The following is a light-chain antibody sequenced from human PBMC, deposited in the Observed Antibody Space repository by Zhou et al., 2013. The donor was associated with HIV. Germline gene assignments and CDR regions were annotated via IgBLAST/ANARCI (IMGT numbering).Light chain of an antibody. CDR1: QSLLHNNENNY. CDR3: MQSIQLPLT. J-gene: IGKJ4*01. CDR2: EGS. Sequence: DIVMTQSPLSLPVTPGQPASISCRSNQSLLHNNENNYLDWYLQKPGQSPQLLMYEGSTRFSGVPDRFSGSGSGTDFTLKISRVEAEDAGVYYCMQSIQLPLTFGGGTKVEIK. V-gene: IGKV2D-29*02.